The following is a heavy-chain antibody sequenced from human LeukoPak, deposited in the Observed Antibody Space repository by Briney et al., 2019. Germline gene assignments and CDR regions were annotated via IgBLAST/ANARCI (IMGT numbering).Heavy chain of an antibody. CDR1: GYTFTSYG. J-gene: IGHJ6*02. CDR2: ISAYNGNT. Sequence: GASVKVSCKASGYTFTSYGISWVRQAPGQGLEWMGWISAYNGNTNYAQKLQGRVTMTTDTSTSTAYMELRSLRSDDTAVYYCARIGYCSSTSCYTFAYYYGMDVWGQGTTVTVSS. CDR3: ARIGYCSSTSCYTFAYYYGMDV. V-gene: IGHV1-18*01. D-gene: IGHD2-2*02.